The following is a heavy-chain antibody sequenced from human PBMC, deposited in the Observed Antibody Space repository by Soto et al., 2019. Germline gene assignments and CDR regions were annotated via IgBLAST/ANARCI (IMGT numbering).Heavy chain of an antibody. V-gene: IGHV1-2*02. D-gene: IGHD3-3*01. CDR1: GYTFTGYY. Sequence: RASVKVSCKASGYTFTGYYMHWVRQAPGQGLEWMGWINPNSGGTNYAQKFQGRVTMTRDTSISTAYMELSRLRSDDTAVYHCARGKIENRAYYDFWSGYYGMDVWGQGTTVTVSS. CDR2: INPNSGGT. J-gene: IGHJ6*02. CDR3: ARGKIENRAYYDFWSGYYGMDV.